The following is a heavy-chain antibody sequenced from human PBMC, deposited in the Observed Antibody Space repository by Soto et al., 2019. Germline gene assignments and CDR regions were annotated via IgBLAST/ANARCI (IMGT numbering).Heavy chain of an antibody. V-gene: IGHV3-23*01. J-gene: IGHJ4*02. CDR3: AKDRPNYYGSVVFCYKAGGDY. CDR2: ISGSGGST. CDR1: GFTFSGYA. Sequence: VQLLESGGGLVQPGGSLRLSCAASGFTFSGYAMSWVRQAPGKGLEWVSSISGSGGSTFYADSVKGRLTISRDNSRNTLFLEMNSLRAEDTAIYYCAKDRPNYYGSVVFCYKAGGDYWGQGTLVTVSS. D-gene: IGHD3-10*01.